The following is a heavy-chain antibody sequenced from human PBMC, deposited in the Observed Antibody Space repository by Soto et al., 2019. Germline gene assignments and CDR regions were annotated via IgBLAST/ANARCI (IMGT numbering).Heavy chain of an antibody. CDR2: ISGDGGNT. CDR1: GFTFRNYA. D-gene: IGHD3-16*01. V-gene: IGHV1-8*01. CDR3: ARRSSPHFFVLYAFDI. J-gene: IGHJ3*02. Sequence: PGGSLRLSCAASGFTFRNYAMSWVRQAPGKGLEWVSAISGDGGNTGYAQKFQGRVTMTRNTSISTAYMELSSLRSEDTAVYYCARRSSPHFFVLYAFDIWGQGAMVTVS.